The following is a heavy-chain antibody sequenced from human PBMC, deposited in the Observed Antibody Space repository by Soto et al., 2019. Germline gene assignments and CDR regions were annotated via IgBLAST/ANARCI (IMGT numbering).Heavy chain of an antibody. CDR1: GFTISTHG. V-gene: IGHV3-33*03. CDR2: IWYDGSNK. CDR3: AAATTWNFHFPY. Sequence: QAQLVESGGGVVQPGTSLRLSCAASGFTISTHGMHWVRQAPGKGLEWLANIWYDGSNKFYAESVKGRFSISKDNSKNTLYLHMHSLRAEDTAVDYCAAATTWNFHFPYWGQGTQVTVSS. J-gene: IGHJ4*02. D-gene: IGHD1-7*01.